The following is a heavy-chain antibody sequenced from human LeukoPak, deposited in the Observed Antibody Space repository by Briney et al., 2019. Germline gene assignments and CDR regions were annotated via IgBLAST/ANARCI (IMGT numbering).Heavy chain of an antibody. CDR1: GYTFTSYG. Sequence: ASVKVSCKASGYTFTSYGISWVRQAPGQGLEWMGGIIPIFGTANYAQKFQGRVTITADESTSTAYMELSSLRSEDTAVYYCARAGYSGYDPFDYWGQGTLVTVSS. D-gene: IGHD5-12*01. J-gene: IGHJ4*02. V-gene: IGHV1-69*13. CDR3: ARAGYSGYDPFDY. CDR2: IIPIFGTA.